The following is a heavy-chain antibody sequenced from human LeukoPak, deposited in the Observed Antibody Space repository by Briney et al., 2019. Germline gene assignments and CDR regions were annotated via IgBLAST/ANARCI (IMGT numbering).Heavy chain of an antibody. CDR1: GGSISSYY. Sequence: SETLSLTCTVSGGSISSYYWSWIRQPPGKGLEWIGYIYYSGSTNYSPSLKGRVTISVDTSKNQFSLKLSSVTAADTAVYYCARSMAYCSSTSCSLFDYWGQGTLVTVSS. J-gene: IGHJ4*02. CDR3: ARSMAYCSSTSCSLFDY. CDR2: IYYSGST. D-gene: IGHD2-2*01. V-gene: IGHV4-59*01.